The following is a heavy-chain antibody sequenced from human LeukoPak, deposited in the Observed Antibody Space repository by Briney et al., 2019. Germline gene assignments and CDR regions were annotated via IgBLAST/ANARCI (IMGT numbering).Heavy chain of an antibody. CDR2: IYYDGNT. CDR1: GFSVSSNH. J-gene: IGHJ1*01. Sequence: PGGSLRLSCAASGFSVSSNHMTWVRQAPGKGLEWVSTIYYDGNTCYADSVQGRFTISRDNSKNTLYFQMNSLRAEDTAVYYCATGTDAYKSGCWGLGTLVTVSS. CDR3: ATGTDAYKSGC. D-gene: IGHD5-24*01. V-gene: IGHV3-66*01.